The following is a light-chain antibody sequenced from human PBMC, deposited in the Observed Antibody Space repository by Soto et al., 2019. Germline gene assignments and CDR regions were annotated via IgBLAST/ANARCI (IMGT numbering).Light chain of an antibody. Sequence: QSALTQPPSLSGAPGQRVTISCTGSSSDIGAGSEVHWYQQLPGTAPKLLIFGSTNRPSGVPDRFSGSKSATSASLAITGLQAEDEADYSCQSYDTSLSAYVFGTGTKLTVL. CDR1: SSDIGAGSE. CDR2: GST. V-gene: IGLV1-40*01. J-gene: IGLJ1*01. CDR3: QSYDTSLSAYV.